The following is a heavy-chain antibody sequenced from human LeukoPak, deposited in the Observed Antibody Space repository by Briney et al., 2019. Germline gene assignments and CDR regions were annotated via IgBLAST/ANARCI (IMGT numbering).Heavy chain of an antibody. D-gene: IGHD6-13*01. J-gene: IGHJ4*02. CDR3: ARGAGTFDY. CDR1: GGSISSSSYY. V-gene: IGHV4-39*07. CDR2: IYYSGST. Sequence: SETLSLTCTVSGGSISSSSYYWGWIRQPPGKGLEWIGSIYYSGSTYYNPSLKSRVTISVDTSKNQFSLKLSSVTAADTAVYYCARGAGTFDYWGQGTLVTVSS.